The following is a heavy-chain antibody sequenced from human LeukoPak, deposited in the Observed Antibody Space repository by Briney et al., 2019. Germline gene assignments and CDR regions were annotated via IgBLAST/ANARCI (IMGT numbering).Heavy chain of an antibody. D-gene: IGHD3-22*01. CDR3: AKETTSGYGAFDI. V-gene: IGHV3-23*01. CDR1: GFIVSSNH. Sequence: SGGSLRLSCAVSGFIVSSNHMNWVRQAPGKGLEWVSVIYSGGYSGGGPFYADSVKGRFTISRDNSKNTLYLQMNSLRAEDTAVYYCAKETTSGYGAFDIWGQGTMVTVSS. CDR2: IYSGGYSGGGP. J-gene: IGHJ3*02.